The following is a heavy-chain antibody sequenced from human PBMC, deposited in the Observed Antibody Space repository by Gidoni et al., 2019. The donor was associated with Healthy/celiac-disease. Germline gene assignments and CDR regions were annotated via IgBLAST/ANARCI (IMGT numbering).Heavy chain of an antibody. CDR1: GGSFSGYY. D-gene: IGHD2-21*02. CDR3: ARVGYTASLDY. J-gene: IGHJ4*02. CDR2: ITHSGST. V-gene: IGHV4-34*01. Sequence: QVQLQQWGAGLLKPSETLSLTCAVYGGSFSGYYWIWIRQPPGKGLEWIGEITHSGSTNYNPSLKSRVTISVDTSKNQFSLKLSSVTAADTAVYYCARVGYTASLDYWGQGTLVTVSS.